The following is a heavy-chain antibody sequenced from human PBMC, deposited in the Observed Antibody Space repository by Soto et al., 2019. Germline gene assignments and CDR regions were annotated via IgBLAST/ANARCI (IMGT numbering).Heavy chain of an antibody. D-gene: IGHD6-25*01. V-gene: IGHV4-39*01. J-gene: IGHJ4*02. CDR2: IYYSGST. CDR1: GDSVSRYY. Sequence: PSETLSLTCTVSGDSVSRYYWGWIRQPPGKGLEWIGSIYYSGSTYYNPSLKSRVTISVDTSKNQFSLKLSSVTAADTAVYYCARHSKAAAWDFDYWGQGTLVTVSS. CDR3: ARHSKAAAWDFDY.